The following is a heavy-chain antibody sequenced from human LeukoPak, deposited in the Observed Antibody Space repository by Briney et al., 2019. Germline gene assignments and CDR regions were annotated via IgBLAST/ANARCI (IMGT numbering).Heavy chain of an antibody. CDR1: GFTFSSHD. CDR2: TTSSTKI. V-gene: IGHV3-21*06. D-gene: IGHD3-10*01. CDR3: ARSGSGSYYGAFDI. J-gene: IGHJ3*02. Sequence: GGSLRLSCAASGFTFSSHDMHWVRQAPGKGLEWVSSTTSSTKIYYADSVKGRFTISRDNAKNSLYLQMNSLRAEDTAVYYCARSGSGSYYGAFDIWGQGTMVTVSS.